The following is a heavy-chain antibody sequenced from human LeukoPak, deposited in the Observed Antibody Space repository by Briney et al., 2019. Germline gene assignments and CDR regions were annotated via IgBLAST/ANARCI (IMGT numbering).Heavy chain of an antibody. CDR2: ISYDGSNK. CDR3: ANLPL. CDR1: GFTFSNYG. J-gene: IGHJ4*02. Sequence: PGRSLRLSCATSGFTFSNYGMHRVRQAPGKGLEWVAVISYDGSNKYYADSVKGRFTISRDNSKNTLYLQMNSLRPEDAAVYYCANLPLWGQGTLVTVSS. V-gene: IGHV3-30*18.